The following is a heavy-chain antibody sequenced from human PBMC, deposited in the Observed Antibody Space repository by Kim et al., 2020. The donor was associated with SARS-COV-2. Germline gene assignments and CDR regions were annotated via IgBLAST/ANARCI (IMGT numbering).Heavy chain of an antibody. V-gene: IGHV3-48*02. CDR3: ARSHYYDSSGISAPLGFDP. D-gene: IGHD3-22*01. J-gene: IGHJ5*02. Sequence: GRFTISRDNAKNSLYLQMNSLRDEDTAVYYCARSHYYDSSGISAPLGFDPWGQGTLVTVFS.